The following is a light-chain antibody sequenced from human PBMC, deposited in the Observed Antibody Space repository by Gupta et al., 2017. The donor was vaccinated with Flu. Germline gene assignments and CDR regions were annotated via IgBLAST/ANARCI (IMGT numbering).Light chain of an antibody. CDR1: SSNLGAGYD. CDR3: QSYDISLSGSV. V-gene: IGLV1-40*01. CDR2: GNN. Sequence: QSGLTQPPSVSGAPGQRLTISCTGSSSNLGAGYDVHWYQQFPGKAPKRLRYGNNHRPSGVPDRFSGAKSGTSASLAITGLQADDEADYFCQSYDISLSGSVFGGGTKLTIL. J-gene: IGLJ3*02.